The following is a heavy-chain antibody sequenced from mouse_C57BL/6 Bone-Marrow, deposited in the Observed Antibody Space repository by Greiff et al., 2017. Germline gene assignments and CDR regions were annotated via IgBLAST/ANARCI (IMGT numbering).Heavy chain of an antibody. CDR3: TRWGYDPFAY. J-gene: IGHJ3*01. Sequence: VQLQQSGAELVRPGASVTLSCKASGYTFTDYEMHWVKQTPVHGLEWIGAIDPETGGTAYNQKFKGKAILTADKSSSTAYMELRSLTSEDSAVYYCTRWGYDPFAYWGQATLVTASA. D-gene: IGHD2-2*01. CDR2: IDPETGGT. V-gene: IGHV1-15*01. CDR1: GYTFTDYE.